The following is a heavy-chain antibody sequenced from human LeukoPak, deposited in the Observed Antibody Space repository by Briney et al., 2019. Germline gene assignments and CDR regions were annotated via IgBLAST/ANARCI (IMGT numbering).Heavy chain of an antibody. J-gene: IGHJ4*02. CDR3: ARSPGILGANYFDY. CDR2: ISSSSSYI. CDR1: GFTFSSYS. V-gene: IGHV3-21*01. D-gene: IGHD1-26*01. Sequence: GGSLRLSCAASGFTFSSYSMNWVRQAPGKGLEWVSSISSSSSYIYYADSVKGRFTISRDKSKNTLYLQMNSLRAEDTSVYYCARSPGILGANYFDYWGQGTLVTVSS.